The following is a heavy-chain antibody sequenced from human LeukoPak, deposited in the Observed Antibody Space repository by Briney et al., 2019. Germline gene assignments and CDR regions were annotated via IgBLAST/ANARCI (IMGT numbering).Heavy chain of an antibody. J-gene: IGHJ4*01. D-gene: IGHD3-22*01. CDR3: ARAGSRSGCYLLGY. CDR2: MNPNSGNT. Sequence: ASVKVSCKASGYIFTSYDINWVRQATGQGLEWMGWMNPNSGNTGYGQKFQGRITMTRNTSISTAYMELRSLRSDDTAVYYCARAGSRSGCYLLGYWGQGTLVTVSS. CDR1: GYIFTSYD. V-gene: IGHV1-8*01.